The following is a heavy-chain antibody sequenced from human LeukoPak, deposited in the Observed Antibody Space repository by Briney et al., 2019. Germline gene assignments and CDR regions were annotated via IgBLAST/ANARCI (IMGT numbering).Heavy chain of an antibody. J-gene: IGHJ4*02. CDR1: GGSFSGYY. CDR2: THHSGST. D-gene: IGHD2-21*02. V-gene: IGHV4-34*01. Sequence: SETLSLTCAVYGGSFSGYYWSWIRQPPGKGLEWIGGTHHSGSTNYNPSLKSRVTILGDTSTNRISLKLSSVTAADTAVYYCARGRLPGYFFDYWGRGNLVTVSS. CDR3: ARGRLPGYFFDY.